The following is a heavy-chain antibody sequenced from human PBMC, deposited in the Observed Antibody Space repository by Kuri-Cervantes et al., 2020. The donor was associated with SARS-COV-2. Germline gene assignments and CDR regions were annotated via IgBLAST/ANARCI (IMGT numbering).Heavy chain of an antibody. CDR2: ISGSGGRT. V-gene: IGHV3-23*01. CDR3: ARAGRIQLWLIQYYFDY. CDR1: GFTFSCYA. D-gene: IGHD5-18*01. Sequence: GEFLKIFCAASGFTFSCYAMSWVRQAPGKGLEWVSAISGSGGRTYYAGSVKGRFTISRDNSKNTLYLQMNSLKAEDTALYYCARAGRIQLWLIQYYFDYWGQGTLVTVSS. J-gene: IGHJ4*02.